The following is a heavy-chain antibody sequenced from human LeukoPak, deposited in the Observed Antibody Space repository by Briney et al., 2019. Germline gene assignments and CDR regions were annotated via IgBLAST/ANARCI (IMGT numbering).Heavy chain of an antibody. V-gene: IGHV1-69*05. Sequence: GASVKVSCKASGGTFSSYAISWVRQAPGQGLEWMGGIIPIFGTANYAQKFQGRVTITTDESTSTAYMELSSLRSEDTAVYYCSNYYYDSSGYSNWGQGTLVTVSS. CDR2: IIPIFGTA. CDR3: SNYYYDSSGYSN. J-gene: IGHJ4*02. D-gene: IGHD3-22*01. CDR1: GGTFSSYA.